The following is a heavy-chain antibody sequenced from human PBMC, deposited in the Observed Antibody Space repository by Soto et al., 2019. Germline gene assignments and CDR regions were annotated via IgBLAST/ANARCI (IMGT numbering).Heavy chain of an antibody. CDR3: ARDCSGGSCYSRGAFDY. Sequence: SETLSLTCAVSCGSISSSNWWSWVRQPPGKGLEWIGEIYHSGSTNYNPSLKSRVTISVDKSKNQFSLKLSSVTAADTAVYYCARDCSGGSCYSRGAFDYWGQGTLVTVSS. CDR1: CGSISSSNW. CDR2: IYHSGST. D-gene: IGHD2-15*01. J-gene: IGHJ4*02. V-gene: IGHV4-4*02.